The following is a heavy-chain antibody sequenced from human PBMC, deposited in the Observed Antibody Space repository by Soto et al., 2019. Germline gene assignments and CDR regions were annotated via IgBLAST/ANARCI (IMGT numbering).Heavy chain of an antibody. CDR3: ARVVVVPAARGAIWFDP. Sequence: SETLSLTCTVSGCSISSGGYYWSWIRQHPGKGLEWIGYIYYSGSTYYNPSLKSRVTISVDTSKNQFSLKLSSVTAADTAVCYCARVVVVPAARGAIWFDPWGQGTLVTVSS. CDR1: GCSISSGGYY. V-gene: IGHV4-31*03. CDR2: IYYSGST. J-gene: IGHJ5*02. D-gene: IGHD2-2*01.